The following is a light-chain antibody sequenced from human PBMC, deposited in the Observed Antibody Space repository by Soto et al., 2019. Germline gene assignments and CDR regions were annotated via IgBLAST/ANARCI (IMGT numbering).Light chain of an antibody. V-gene: IGKV3-20*01. J-gene: IGKJ4*01. Sequence: VLTQSPGTLSLSPGERATLFCRAGQSVDSGDLAWYQQKPGQAPRLLIYGASSRATGIPDRFSGGGSGTDFTLTISNLEPEDVAVYYCQHYRSSPLTFGGGTKVEIK. CDR2: GAS. CDR3: QHYRSSPLT. CDR1: QSVDSGD.